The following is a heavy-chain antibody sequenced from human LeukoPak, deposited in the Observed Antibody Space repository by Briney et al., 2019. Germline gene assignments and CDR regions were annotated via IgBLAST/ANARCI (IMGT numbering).Heavy chain of an antibody. V-gene: IGHV3-9*01. Sequence: GRSLRLSCAASGFTFSSYAMHWVRQAPGKGLEWVSGISWNSGSIGYADSVKGRFTISRDNAKNSLYLQLNSLRAEDTAVYYCARDEMYGSGSYAYFDYWGQGTLVTVSS. D-gene: IGHD3-10*01. CDR2: ISWNSGSI. J-gene: IGHJ4*02. CDR1: GFTFSSYA. CDR3: ARDEMYGSGSYAYFDY.